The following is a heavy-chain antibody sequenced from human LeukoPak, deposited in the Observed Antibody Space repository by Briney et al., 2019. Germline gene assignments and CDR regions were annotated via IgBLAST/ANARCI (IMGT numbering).Heavy chain of an antibody. CDR1: GDTFTSYY. CDR3: ARGRHSYESSDYYYEGDAFDI. V-gene: IGHV1-46*01. CDR2: INPSGDST. D-gene: IGHD3-22*01. Sequence: VASVKVSCKASGDTFTSYYMHWVRQAPGQGLEWMGIINPSGDSTSSAKTFQGRVTMTRDMSTSTVYMALSSLRTEDTAVYYCARGRHSYESSDYYYEGDAFDIWGQGTMVTVSS. J-gene: IGHJ3*02.